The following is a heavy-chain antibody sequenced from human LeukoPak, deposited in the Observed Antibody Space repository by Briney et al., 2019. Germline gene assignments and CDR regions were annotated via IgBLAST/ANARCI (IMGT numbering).Heavy chain of an antibody. J-gene: IGHJ5*02. CDR2: IYTSVST. V-gene: IGHV4-4*07. CDR1: GGSISSYY. Sequence: SETLSLTCTVSGGSISSYYWSWIRRPAGEGLEWIGHIYTSVSTNYNPSLKSRVTMSVDTSRNQFSLKLSSVTAADTAVYYCARDQGSSALTWFDLWGQGTLATVSS. CDR3: ARDQGSSALTWFDL. D-gene: IGHD2-2*01.